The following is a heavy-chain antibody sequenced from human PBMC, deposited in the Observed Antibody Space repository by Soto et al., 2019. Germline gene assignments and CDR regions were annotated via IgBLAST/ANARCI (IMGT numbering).Heavy chain of an antibody. V-gene: IGHV2-5*02. D-gene: IGHD3-3*01. J-gene: IGHJ4*02. CDR1: GFSLTTSGVG. CDR3: AHNVLRKVFGLVTTNAIYFDF. Sequence: QITLNESGPTVVRPTETLTLTCRFSGFSLTTSGVGVGWIRQSPGKAPEWLALIYWDDDKRYSASLKARLTSTTDTSKLQVVLTVSDLQPTDTVTYYCAHNVLRKVFGLVTTNAIYFDFWGQGTPVAVSS. CDR2: IYWDDDK.